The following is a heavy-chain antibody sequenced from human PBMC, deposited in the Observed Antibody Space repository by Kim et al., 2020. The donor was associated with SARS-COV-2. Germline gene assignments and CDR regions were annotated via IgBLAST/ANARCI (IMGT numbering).Heavy chain of an antibody. D-gene: IGHD5-12*01. CDR3: AKGTVATIVSLFSS. Sequence: GGSLRLSCAASGFTFDDYAMHWVRQAPGKGLEWVSGISWNSGSIGYADSVKGRFTISRDNAKNSLYLQMNSLRAEDTALYYCAKGTVATIVSLFSSWGQG. J-gene: IGHJ5*02. CDR1: GFTFDDYA. CDR2: ISWNSGSI. V-gene: IGHV3-9*01.